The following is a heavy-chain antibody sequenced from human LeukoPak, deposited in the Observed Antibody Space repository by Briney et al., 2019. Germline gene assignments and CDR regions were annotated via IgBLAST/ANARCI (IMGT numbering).Heavy chain of an antibody. D-gene: IGHD2/OR15-2a*01. CDR1: GFTFSSYG. CDR3: AKVSTRAAHFDY. J-gene: IGHJ4*02. V-gene: IGHV3-33*06. Sequence: PGRSLRLSCAASGFTFSSYGMHWVRQAPGKGLEWVAVIWYDGSNKYYADSVKGRFTISRDNSKNTLYLQMNSLRAEDTAVYYCAKVSTRAAHFDYWGQGTLVTVSS. CDR2: IWYDGSNK.